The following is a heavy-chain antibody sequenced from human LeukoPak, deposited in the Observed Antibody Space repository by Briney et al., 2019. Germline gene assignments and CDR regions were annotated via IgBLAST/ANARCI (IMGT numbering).Heavy chain of an antibody. D-gene: IGHD3-22*01. CDR1: GFTFSSYE. J-gene: IGHJ4*02. Sequence: GGSLRLSCAASGFTFSSYEMNWVRQAPGKGLEWVSYISSSGSTIYHADSVKGRFTISRDNAKNSLYLQMNSLRAEDTAVYYCARGADSSGYPLGWYWGQGTLVTVSS. CDR2: ISSSGSTI. CDR3: ARGADSSGYPLGWY. V-gene: IGHV3-48*03.